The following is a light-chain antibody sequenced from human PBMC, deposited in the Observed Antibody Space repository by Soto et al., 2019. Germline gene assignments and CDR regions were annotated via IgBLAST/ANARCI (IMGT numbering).Light chain of an antibody. CDR2: AAS. J-gene: IGKJ5*01. CDR3: QQANSFPIT. Sequence: DIQITQSPSSVSASLGDRVTITFRASQDISSWLAWYQQKPGKAPKIMIYAASSLQGGVPSRFSGSESGTDFTLTISSLQPEDCAIYFCQQANSFPITLGQGTRLEI. V-gene: IGKV1-12*01. CDR1: QDISSW.